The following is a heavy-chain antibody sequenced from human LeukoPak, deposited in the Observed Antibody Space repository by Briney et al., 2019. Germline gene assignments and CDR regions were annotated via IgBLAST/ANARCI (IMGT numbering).Heavy chain of an antibody. V-gene: IGHV1-18*01. CDR3: ARSLRGTPGMDV. Sequence: ASVKVSCKPYGYTFNTYGITWVRQAPGQGLEWMGWISPYNGNTNYAQKFQGRVTMTTDTSTSTAYMELRSLRSDDTAVYYCARSLRGTPGMDVWGQGTTVTVSS. CDR2: ISPYNGNT. CDR1: GYTFNTYG. J-gene: IGHJ6*02. D-gene: IGHD3-16*01.